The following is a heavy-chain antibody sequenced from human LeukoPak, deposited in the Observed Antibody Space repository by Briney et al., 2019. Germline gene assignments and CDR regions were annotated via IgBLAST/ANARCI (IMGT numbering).Heavy chain of an antibody. CDR1: GYTFTSYY. CDR3: ARDVPLRYSSGWYLDY. CDR2: INPSGGST. V-gene: IGHV1-46*01. J-gene: IGHJ4*02. Sequence: GASVKVSCKASGYTFTSYYMHWVRQAPGQGREWMGIINPSGGSTSYAQQFQGRVTMTRDTSTSTVYMEVSSLRSEDTAVYYCARDVPLRYSSGWYLDYWGQGTLVTVSS. D-gene: IGHD6-19*01.